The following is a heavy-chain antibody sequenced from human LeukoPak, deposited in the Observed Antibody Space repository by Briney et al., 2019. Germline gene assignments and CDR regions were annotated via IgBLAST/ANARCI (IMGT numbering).Heavy chain of an antibody. CDR2: ISSSSSYI. CDR1: GFTFSSYS. V-gene: IGHV3-21*01. CDR3: ASTATHCGGDCFGMDV. Sequence: KPGGSLRLSCAASGFTFSSYSMNWVRQAPGKGLEWVSSISSSSSYIYYADSVKGRFTISRDNAKNSLYLQMNSLRAEDTAVYYCASTATHCGGDCFGMDVWGQGTTVTVSS. D-gene: IGHD2-21*01. J-gene: IGHJ6*02.